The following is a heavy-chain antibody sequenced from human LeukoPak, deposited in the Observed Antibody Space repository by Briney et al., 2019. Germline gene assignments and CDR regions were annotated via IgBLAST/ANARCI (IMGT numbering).Heavy chain of an antibody. CDR2: IYSGGNT. Sequence: GGSLRLSCAASGFTVSNNYMSWVRQPPGKGLEWVSVIYSGGNTYYADSVTDRFTISRDNSKNTLYLQMNSLRVEDTAVYYCAREYTGNYFYWGRGPRVTVSS. CDR3: AREYTGNYFY. CDR1: GFTVSNNY. J-gene: IGHJ4*02. V-gene: IGHV3-66*01. D-gene: IGHD2/OR15-2a*01.